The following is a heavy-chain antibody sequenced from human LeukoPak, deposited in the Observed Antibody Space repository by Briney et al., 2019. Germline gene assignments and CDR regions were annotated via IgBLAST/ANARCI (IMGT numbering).Heavy chain of an antibody. CDR1: GYSISSGYY. D-gene: IGHD5-18*01. J-gene: IGHJ4*02. CDR2: ISHSGST. V-gene: IGHV4-38-2*01. CDR3: ARVGGYSYGNYYFNY. Sequence: SETLSLTCAVSGYSISSGYYWGWIRPPPGKGLDWIGSISHSGSTYYNPSLRSRVTISIDTSKNQFSLRLNSVTATDTAVYYCARVGGYSYGNYYFNYWGQGTLVTVSS.